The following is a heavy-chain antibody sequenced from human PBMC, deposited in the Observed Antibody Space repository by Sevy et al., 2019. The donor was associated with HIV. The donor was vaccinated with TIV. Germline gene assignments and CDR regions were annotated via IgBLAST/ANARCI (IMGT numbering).Heavy chain of an antibody. CDR1: GGSISSKNYY. CDR2: VYYSGST. D-gene: IGHD6-13*01. Sequence: ASETLSLTCTVSGGSISSKNYYWCWLRQPPGKGLEWIGSVYYSGSTYYNPSLKSRVTISVETSKNQFSLTLSSVTAADTAVYYCARSPPWRSTWMYYFDNWGQGTLVTASS. V-gene: IGHV4-39*01. CDR3: ARSPPWRSTWMYYFDN. J-gene: IGHJ4*02.